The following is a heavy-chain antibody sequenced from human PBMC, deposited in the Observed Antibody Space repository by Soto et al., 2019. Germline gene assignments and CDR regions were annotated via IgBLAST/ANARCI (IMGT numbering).Heavy chain of an antibody. CDR1: GGTFSSYT. J-gene: IGHJ6*02. CDR3: ERTQLGELVPISYCMYV. CDR2: IIPILGIA. Sequence: QVQLVQSGAEAKKRGSSVKVSCKASGGTFSSYTISWVRQAPGQGLEWMGRIIPILGIANYAQKFQGRVAIAADKSTPTAFMELSSLRSEDTAVYYCERTQLGELVPISYCMYVWGQGTPVTVSS. D-gene: IGHD3-16*01. V-gene: IGHV1-69*02.